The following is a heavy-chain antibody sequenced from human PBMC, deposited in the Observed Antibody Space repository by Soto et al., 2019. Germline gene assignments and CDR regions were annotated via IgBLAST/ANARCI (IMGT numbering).Heavy chain of an antibody. D-gene: IGHD3-9*01. J-gene: IGHJ4*02. Sequence: PGGSRRLSCVASGFNLSHPWMTWVRQAAGKGLEWVGRIKSKTDGGTADYAAPVKGRATISRDDSKNTVYLQMNSLKTEDTAVYYCTTGIYYDILTGYHNVAYWGQGALVTVS. CDR1: GFNLSHPW. CDR2: IKSKTDGGTA. CDR3: TTGIYYDILTGYHNVAY. V-gene: IGHV3-15*01.